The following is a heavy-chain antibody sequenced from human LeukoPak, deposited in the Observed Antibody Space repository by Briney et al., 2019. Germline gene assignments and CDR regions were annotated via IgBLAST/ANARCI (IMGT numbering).Heavy chain of an antibody. CDR3: ARVPVVGTFDY. Sequence: GASVKVSCKAFGYSFTGYYMHWVRQAPGQGLEWMGWINPNSGGTKYAQKFQGRVTMTRDTSISTAYMELGRVRSDDTAVYYCARVPVVGTFDYWGQGTLVTVSS. CDR2: INPNSGGT. J-gene: IGHJ4*02. CDR1: GYSFTGYY. V-gene: IGHV1-2*02. D-gene: IGHD6-13*01.